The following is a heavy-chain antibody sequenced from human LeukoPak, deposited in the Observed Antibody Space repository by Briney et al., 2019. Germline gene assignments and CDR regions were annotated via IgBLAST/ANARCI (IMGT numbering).Heavy chain of an antibody. CDR3: ATPIGYSGYDFDY. Sequence: EASVKVSCKASGYTFTTYYIHWVRQAPGQGLEWMGIINPSGGSTSCAQKFQGRVTMTRDTSTSTVYMELSSLRSEDTAVYYCATPIGYSGYDFDYWGQGTLVTVSS. CDR2: INPSGGST. J-gene: IGHJ4*02. V-gene: IGHV1-46*01. CDR1: GYTFTTYY. D-gene: IGHD5-12*01.